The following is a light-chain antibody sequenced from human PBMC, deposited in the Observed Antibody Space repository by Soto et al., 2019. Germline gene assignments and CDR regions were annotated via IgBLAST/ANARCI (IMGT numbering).Light chain of an antibody. J-gene: IGLJ2*01. CDR1: SSDVGGYNY. CDR2: DVS. CDR3: CSYAGNYTWV. V-gene: IGLV2-11*01. Sequence: QSVLTQPRSVSGSPGQSVTISCTGTSSDVGGYNYVSWYQQHPGKAPKVMIYDVSKRPSGVPDRFSGSKSGNTASLTISGLQAEDEADYYCCSYAGNYTWVFGGGTKLTVL.